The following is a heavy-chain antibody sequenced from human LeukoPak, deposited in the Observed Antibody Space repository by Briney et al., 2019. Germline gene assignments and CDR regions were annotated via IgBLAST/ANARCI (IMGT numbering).Heavy chain of an antibody. CDR3: VRGHYDVLTSSYKWTPDY. Sequence: GGSLRLSFAAPGFPFSTYNMNWVRPAPGKGLEWVSSITSGGGYTYYADSVKGRFTTSRDNAKNSLSLRLDSLRAEDTAVYYCVRGHYDVLTSSYKWTPDYWGQGTLVTVSS. J-gene: IGHJ4*02. CDR1: GFPFSTYN. D-gene: IGHD3-9*01. V-gene: IGHV3-21*06. CDR2: ITSGGGYT.